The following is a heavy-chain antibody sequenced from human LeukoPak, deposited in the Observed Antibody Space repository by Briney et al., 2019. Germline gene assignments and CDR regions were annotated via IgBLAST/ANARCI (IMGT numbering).Heavy chain of an antibody. CDR2: ISYDGSNE. CDR3: ARDSAAGTHYYYMDV. J-gene: IGHJ6*03. D-gene: IGHD6-13*01. Sequence: GRSLRLSCAASGFTFSNYAMHWVRQAPGKGLEWVAVISYDGSNEYYADSVKGRFTISRDNSKNTLYLQMSSLRAEDTAVYYCARDSAAGTHYYYMDVWGKGTSVTVSS. V-gene: IGHV3-30-3*01. CDR1: GFTFSNYA.